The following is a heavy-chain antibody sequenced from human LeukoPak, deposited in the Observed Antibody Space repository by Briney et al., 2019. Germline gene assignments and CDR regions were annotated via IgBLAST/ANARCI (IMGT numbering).Heavy chain of an antibody. J-gene: IGHJ3*01. CDR1: GLSVSSND. D-gene: IGHD1-14*01. CDR3: TKSGPPDPY. V-gene: IGHV3-53*01. Sequence: GGSLRLSCAASGLSVSSNDMGWVRQAPGKGLEWVSFIYSGDGTYYADSVKGRFTISRDNSKNTLYLQMNSLTAEDTAMYYCTKSGPPDPYWGQGTMVTVSS. CDR2: IYSGDGT.